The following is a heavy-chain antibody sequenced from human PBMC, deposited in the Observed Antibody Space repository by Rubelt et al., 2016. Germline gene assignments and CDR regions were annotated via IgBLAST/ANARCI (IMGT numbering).Heavy chain of an antibody. CDR2: INHSGST. J-gene: IGHJ5*02. V-gene: IGHV4-34*01. Sequence: GKGLEWIGEINHSGSTNYNPSLKSRVTISVDTSKNQFSLKLSSVTAADTAIYYCARPFYYGSAAYSLNWFDPWGQGTLVIVSS. CDR3: ARPFYYGSAAYSLNWFDP. D-gene: IGHD3-10*01.